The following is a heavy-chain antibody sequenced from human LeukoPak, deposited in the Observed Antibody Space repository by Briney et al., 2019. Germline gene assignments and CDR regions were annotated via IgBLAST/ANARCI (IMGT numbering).Heavy chain of an antibody. V-gene: IGHV4-30-4*01. J-gene: IGHJ4*02. CDR2: ISYSGST. CDR1: GGSLNSGAHY. D-gene: IGHD4-23*01. Sequence: PSQTLSLTCTVSGGSLNSGAHYWSWVRQPPGKGLEWIGYISYSGSTYYNPSLKSRVTISVDTSKNQFSLKLSSVTAADTAVYYCARYYGGNSNFDYWGQGTLVTVSS. CDR3: ARYYGGNSNFDY.